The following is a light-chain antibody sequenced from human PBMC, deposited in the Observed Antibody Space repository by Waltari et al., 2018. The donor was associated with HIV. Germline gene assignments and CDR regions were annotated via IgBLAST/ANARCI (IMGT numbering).Light chain of an antibody. J-gene: IGLJ1*01. V-gene: IGLV2-23*01. CDR1: SSDVGSYNL. CDR2: EGS. Sequence: QSALTQPASVSGSPGQSITISCTGTSSDVGSYNLVSWYQQHPGKAPKVMIYEGSKRPSGVSNRFSGSKSGNTASLTISGFQAEDEADYYCCSYTGSSTRRPYVFGTGTKVTVL. CDR3: CSYTGSSTRRPYV.